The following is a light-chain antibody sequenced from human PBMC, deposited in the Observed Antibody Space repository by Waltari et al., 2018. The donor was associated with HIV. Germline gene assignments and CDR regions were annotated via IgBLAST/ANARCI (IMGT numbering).Light chain of an antibody. CDR2: GAS. CDR3: QQYGTSPRVT. CDR1: QSVNSGY. V-gene: IGKV3-20*01. J-gene: IGKJ3*01. Sequence: EIVLTQSPGTLSLSPGVRATLSCMTSQSVNSGYLAWFQQKPGQAPRLLIYGASTRATGIPDRFSASGSGTDFTLTISRLEPEDFAVYYCQQYGTSPRVTFGPGTRVDIK.